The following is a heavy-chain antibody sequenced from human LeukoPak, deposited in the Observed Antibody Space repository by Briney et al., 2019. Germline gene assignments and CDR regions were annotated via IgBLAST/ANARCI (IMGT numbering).Heavy chain of an antibody. J-gene: IGHJ4*02. D-gene: IGHD3-10*01. CDR2: ISSSSGTI. Sequence: GGSLRLSCAASGFTFSSYWMNWVRQAPGRGLEWVSYISSSSGTIYYADSVKGRFTISRDNAKNSLYLQMNSLRAEDTAVYYCARDGRGLGNYFDYWGQGTLVTVSS. CDR1: GFTFSSYW. CDR3: ARDGRGLGNYFDY. V-gene: IGHV3-48*01.